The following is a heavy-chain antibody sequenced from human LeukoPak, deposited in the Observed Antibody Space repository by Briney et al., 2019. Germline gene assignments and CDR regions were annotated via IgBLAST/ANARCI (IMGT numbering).Heavy chain of an antibody. J-gene: IGHJ6*04. Sequence: GGSLRLSCAASGFTFSSYGMHWGRQAPGKGLEWGAVIWYDGSNKYYADSVKGRFTISRDNSKNTLYLQMNSLRAEDTAVYYCARDCYYGSGSYLSYYYGMDVWGKGTTVTVSS. CDR1: GFTFSSYG. D-gene: IGHD3-10*01. CDR3: ARDCYYGSGSYLSYYYGMDV. CDR2: IWYDGSNK. V-gene: IGHV3-33*01.